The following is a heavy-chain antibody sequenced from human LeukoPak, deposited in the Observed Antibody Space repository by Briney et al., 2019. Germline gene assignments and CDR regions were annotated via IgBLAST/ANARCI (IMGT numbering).Heavy chain of an antibody. V-gene: IGHV7-4-1*02. D-gene: IGHD3-9*01. Sequence: GASVKVSCKASGYTFTTYAINWVRQAPGQGLEWMGWINTNTGNPTYAQGFTGRFVFSLDTSVSTAYLQISSLKAEDTAVCYCARGSVILTGYYDFDYWGQGTLVTVSS. CDR3: ARGSVILTGYYDFDY. CDR1: GYTFTTYA. J-gene: IGHJ4*02. CDR2: INTNTGNP.